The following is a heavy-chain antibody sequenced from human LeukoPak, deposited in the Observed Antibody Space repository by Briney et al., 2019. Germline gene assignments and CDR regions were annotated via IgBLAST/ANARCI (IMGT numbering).Heavy chain of an antibody. Sequence: PGGSLRLSCAASGFTFSSYSMNWVRRAPGKGLEWVSYISSSSSTIYYADSVKGRFTISRDNAKNSLYLQMNSLRAEDTAVYYCARDSPKQWLVTDAFDIWGQGTMVTVSS. CDR2: ISSSSSTI. CDR1: GFTFSSYS. CDR3: ARDSPKQWLVTDAFDI. V-gene: IGHV3-48*01. D-gene: IGHD6-19*01. J-gene: IGHJ3*02.